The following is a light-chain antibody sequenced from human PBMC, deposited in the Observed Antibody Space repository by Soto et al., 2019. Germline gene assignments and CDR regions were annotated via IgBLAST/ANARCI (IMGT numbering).Light chain of an antibody. Sequence: EIVFTQSPATLSLSPGERATLSCRASQSVSSYLAWYQQKPGQAPRLLIYGASSRAAGVPDRFSGSWSGTDFTLTISSLEPEDFAVYFCHQFATSRTFGQGTKVDIK. CDR2: GAS. J-gene: IGKJ1*01. V-gene: IGKV3-20*01. CDR1: QSVSSY. CDR3: HQFATSRT.